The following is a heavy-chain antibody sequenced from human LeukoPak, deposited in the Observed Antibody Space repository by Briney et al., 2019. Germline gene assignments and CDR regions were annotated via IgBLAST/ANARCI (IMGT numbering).Heavy chain of an antibody. V-gene: IGHV4-34*01. D-gene: IGHD1-26*01. Sequence: SETLSLTCTVSGGSISSYYWSWIRQPPGKGLEWIGEINHSGSTNYNPSLKSRVTISVDTSKNQFSLKLSSVTAADTAVYYCAKVAGATSNPWGQGTLVTVSS. CDR1: GGSISSYY. J-gene: IGHJ5*02. CDR3: AKVAGATSNP. CDR2: INHSGST.